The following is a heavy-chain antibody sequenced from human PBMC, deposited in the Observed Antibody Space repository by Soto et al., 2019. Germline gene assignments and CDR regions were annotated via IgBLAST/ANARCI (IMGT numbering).Heavy chain of an antibody. D-gene: IGHD6-13*01. Sequence: QVQLQESGPGLVKPSETLSLTCTVSGGSISSYYWSWIRQPPGKGLEWIGYIYYSGSTNYNPSRKRRVTISVDTSNNQFSLKLSSVTAADTAVYYCARSWYIDYFDYWGQGTLVTVSS. CDR1: GGSISSYY. V-gene: IGHV4-59*08. J-gene: IGHJ4*02. CDR2: IYYSGST. CDR3: ARSWYIDYFDY.